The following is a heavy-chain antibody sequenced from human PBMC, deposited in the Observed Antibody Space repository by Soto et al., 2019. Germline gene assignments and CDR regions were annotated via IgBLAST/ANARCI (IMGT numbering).Heavy chain of an antibody. D-gene: IGHD2-2*01. CDR3: ARRTDCSSTSCLGAFDI. J-gene: IGHJ3*02. V-gene: IGHV3-23*01. CDR2: IGGGDDDT. Sequence: EMQLLESGGGLVQPGGSMRLSCAASGFTFRIFAMSWVRQAPGKGLEWVSSIGGGDDDTHYAESVKGRFTISRDNAKNSLYLQMNSLRAEDTAVYYCARRTDCSSTSCLGAFDIWGQGTMVTVSS. CDR1: GFTFRIFA.